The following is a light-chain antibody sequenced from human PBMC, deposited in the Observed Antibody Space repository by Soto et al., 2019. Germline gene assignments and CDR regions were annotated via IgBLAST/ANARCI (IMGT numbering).Light chain of an antibody. V-gene: IGKV3-15*01. J-gene: IGKJ1*01. CDR3: QQYNNWPPWT. Sequence: IVMTQSPATLSVSPGSRATLSCRASQSVNTNLAWYQQKPGQAPRLLIYGASNRATGIPARFSGSGSGTEFTLNISSLQSEDFAVYFCQQYNNWPPWTFGQGTKVDI. CDR2: GAS. CDR1: QSVNTN.